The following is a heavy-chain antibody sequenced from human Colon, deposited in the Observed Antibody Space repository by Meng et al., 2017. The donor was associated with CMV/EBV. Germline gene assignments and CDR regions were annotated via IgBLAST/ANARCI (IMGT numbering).Heavy chain of an antibody. CDR1: GYRFRDYS. CDR3: ARVFNWHNFFFYAMDV. CDR2: ITAHNGKT. D-gene: IGHD2-21*01. J-gene: IGHJ6*02. V-gene: IGHV1-18*01. Sequence: ASVKVSCKASGYRFRDYSITWVRQAPGQGLEWVGWITAHNGKTEYEKKFQDRVTMTIDTSTSIAYMELRSLRADDTAVYFCARVFNWHNFFFYAMDVWGQGTTVTVSS.